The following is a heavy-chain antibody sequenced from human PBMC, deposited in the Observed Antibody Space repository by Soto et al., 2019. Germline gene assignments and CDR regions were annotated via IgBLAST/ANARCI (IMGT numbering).Heavy chain of an antibody. Sequence: EVQLLESGGGLVQPGGSLRLSCAASGFTFNSYAMSWVRQAPRKGLEWVSTISGSGGSTYYADSVKGRFTISRDNSKNTLYLQMNSLRAEDTAVYYCAKKLVGSAYYYGMDVWGQGTTVTVSS. D-gene: IGHD2-21*01. CDR2: ISGSGGST. J-gene: IGHJ6*02. V-gene: IGHV3-23*01. CDR3: AKKLVGSAYYYGMDV. CDR1: GFTFNSYA.